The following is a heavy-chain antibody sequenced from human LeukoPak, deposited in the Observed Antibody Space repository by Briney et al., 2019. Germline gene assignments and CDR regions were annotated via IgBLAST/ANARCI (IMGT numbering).Heavy chain of an antibody. J-gene: IGHJ4*02. Sequence: SETLSLTCTVSGGSISSGGYSWSWIRQHPGKGLEWIGYIYYGGSTYYNPSLKSRVTISVDTSKNQFSLKLSSVTAADTAVYYCARDSYGSGSYYFDYWGQGTLVTVSS. CDR2: IYYGGST. D-gene: IGHD3-10*01. V-gene: IGHV4-31*03. CDR3: ARDSYGSGSYYFDY. CDR1: GGSISSGGYS.